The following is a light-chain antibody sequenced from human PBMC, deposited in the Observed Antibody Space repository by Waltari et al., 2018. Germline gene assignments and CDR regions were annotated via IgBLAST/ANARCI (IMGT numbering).Light chain of an antibody. CDR2: DVD. V-gene: IGLV2-14*03. J-gene: IGLJ3*02. CDR3: SSYANSDIWV. Sequence: QSALTQPASVSGSPGQSITISCTGTSSDVGSHNYVPWYQQHPGNAPKRLISDVDKRPSGVSFRFSGSKSGNTASLTISGLQPEDEADYYCSSYANSDIWVFGGGTKLTVL. CDR1: SSDVGSHNY.